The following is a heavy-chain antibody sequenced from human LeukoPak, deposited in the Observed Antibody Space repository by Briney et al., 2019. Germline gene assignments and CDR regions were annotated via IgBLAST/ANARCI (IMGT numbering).Heavy chain of an antibody. CDR3: ARGRSYYDIYFDY. Sequence: PGGSLRLSCAASGFTFSDYYMSWIRQAPGKGLEWVSYISSSGSTIYYADSAKGRFTISRDNAKNSLYLQMNSLRAEDTAVYYCARGRSYYDIYFDYWGQGTLVTVSS. D-gene: IGHD1-26*01. V-gene: IGHV3-11*04. J-gene: IGHJ4*02. CDR2: ISSSGSTI. CDR1: GFTFSDYY.